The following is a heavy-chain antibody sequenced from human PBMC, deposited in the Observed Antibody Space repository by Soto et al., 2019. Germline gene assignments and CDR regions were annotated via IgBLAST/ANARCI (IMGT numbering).Heavy chain of an antibody. J-gene: IGHJ4*02. CDR1: GFRFSNYG. D-gene: IGHD6-19*01. V-gene: IGHV3-33*01. Sequence: QVKLVESGGGVVQPGRSLRLSCATSGFRFSNYGMHWVRQTPGKGLEWVALIRYDGSNRFHADSVKGRFTISRDISESTVFLQMDSLRVEDTDLYYCARESRSGRRDRLDYWGQGTLVTVSS. CDR2: IRYDGSNR. CDR3: ARESRSGRRDRLDY.